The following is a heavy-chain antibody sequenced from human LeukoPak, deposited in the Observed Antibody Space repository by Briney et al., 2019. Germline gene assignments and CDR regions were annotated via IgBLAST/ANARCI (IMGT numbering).Heavy chain of an antibody. D-gene: IGHD6-19*01. V-gene: IGHV1-69*06. Sequence: GASVKVSCKASGCTFSSYAISWVRQAPGQGLEWMGGIIPIFCTANYAQKFQGRVTITADRSTSTAYMELSSLRSEDTAVYYCARDYQQWLVQPYNWFDPWGQGTLVTVSS. CDR1: GCTFSSYA. J-gene: IGHJ5*02. CDR2: IIPIFCTA. CDR3: ARDYQQWLVQPYNWFDP.